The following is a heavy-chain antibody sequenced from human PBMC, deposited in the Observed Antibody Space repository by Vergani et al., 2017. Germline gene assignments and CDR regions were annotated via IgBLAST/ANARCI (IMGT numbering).Heavy chain of an antibody. Sequence: QVQLVESGGGVVQPGRSLRLSCAASGFTFSSYGMHWVRQAPGKGLGWVAVISYDGSNKYYADSVKGRFTISRDNSKNTLYLQMNSLRAEDTAVYYCAKERRGSSGYPGVMDVWGQGTTVTVSS. J-gene: IGHJ6*02. D-gene: IGHD3-22*01. CDR2: ISYDGSNK. CDR1: GFTFSSYG. CDR3: AKERRGSSGYPGVMDV. V-gene: IGHV3-30*18.